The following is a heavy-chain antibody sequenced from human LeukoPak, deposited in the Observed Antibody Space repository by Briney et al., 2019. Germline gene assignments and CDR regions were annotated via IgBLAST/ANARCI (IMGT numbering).Heavy chain of an antibody. CDR1: GYTFSGYY. Sequence: ASVTVSCKASGYTFSGYYIHWVRQAPGHGLEWMGWINPSSGGTNFAQSFQGRVTLTRDTSSSTAHMELSRLRSDDTAVYYCARGDCSVSGCHGGNWFDPWGQGTLVTVSS. CDR2: INPSSGGT. V-gene: IGHV1-2*02. J-gene: IGHJ5*02. D-gene: IGHD2-15*01. CDR3: ARGDCSVSGCHGGNWFDP.